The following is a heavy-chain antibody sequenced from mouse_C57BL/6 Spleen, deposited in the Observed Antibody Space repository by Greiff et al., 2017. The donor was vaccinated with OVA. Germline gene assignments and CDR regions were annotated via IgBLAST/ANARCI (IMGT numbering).Heavy chain of an antibody. CDR2: IRSKSNNYAT. Sequence: DVQLVESGGGLVQPKGSLKLSCAASGFSFNTYAMNWVRQAPGKGLEWVARIRSKSNNYATYYADSVKDRFTISRDDSESMLYLQMNNLKTEDTAMYYCVRQGIAVLDYWGQGTTLTVSS. CDR1: GFSFNTYA. J-gene: IGHJ2*01. V-gene: IGHV10-1*01. CDR3: VRQGIAVLDY.